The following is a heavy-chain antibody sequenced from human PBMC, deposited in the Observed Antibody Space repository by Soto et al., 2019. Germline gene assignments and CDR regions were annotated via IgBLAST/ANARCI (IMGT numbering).Heavy chain of an antibody. CDR3: ASGHDAYKVRY. D-gene: IGHD1-1*01. CDR2: IYYTGNT. V-gene: IGHV4-31*03. CDR1: GGSISSGGTGSY. J-gene: IGHJ4*02. Sequence: QVQLQESGPGLVKPSQTLSLTCTVSGGSISSGGTGSYWTWLRQLPGRGLEWIGYIYYTGNTYYNPSLRGRPTISIDTSENQFSLKLTSVTAADTAVYFCASGHDAYKVRYWGQGTLVTVSS.